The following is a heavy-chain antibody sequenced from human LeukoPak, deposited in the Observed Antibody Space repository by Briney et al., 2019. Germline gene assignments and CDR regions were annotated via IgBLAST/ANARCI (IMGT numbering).Heavy chain of an antibody. J-gene: IGHJ4*02. Sequence: SETLSLTCTVSGGSISPYFWSCIRQPPGKGLEWIGYIYYTGSTSYNPSLKSRVTISADTSKNQFSLKLRSVTAADTAVYYCARHYPNHRYDSSGYYYGGFDYWGQGTPVTVSS. CDR1: GGSISPYF. D-gene: IGHD3-22*01. CDR3: ARHYPNHRYDSSGYYYGGFDY. V-gene: IGHV4-59*08. CDR2: IYYTGST.